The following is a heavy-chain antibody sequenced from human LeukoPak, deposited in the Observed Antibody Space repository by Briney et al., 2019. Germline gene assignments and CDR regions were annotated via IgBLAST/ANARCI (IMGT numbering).Heavy chain of an antibody. CDR2: IYHSGST. V-gene: IGHV4-38-2*02. J-gene: IGHJ4*02. Sequence: PSETLSLTCTVSGYSISSGYYWGWIRQPPGKGLEWIGSIYHSGSTYYNPSLKSRVTISVDTSKNQFSLKLSSVTAADTAVYYCARDDVYYDSSGYAPDWGQGTLVTVSS. CDR1: GYSISSGYY. D-gene: IGHD3-22*01. CDR3: ARDDVYYDSSGYAPD.